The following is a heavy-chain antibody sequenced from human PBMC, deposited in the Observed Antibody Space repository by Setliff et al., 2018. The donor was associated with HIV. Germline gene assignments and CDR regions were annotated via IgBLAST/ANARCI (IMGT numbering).Heavy chain of an antibody. J-gene: IGHJ4*02. CDR3: ARDLGYCTSTSCYGVFDY. CDR1: GYSFTSYT. CDR2: INAGNGNT. D-gene: IGHD2-2*01. Sequence: ASVKVSCKASGYSFTSYTIHWVRQAPGQRLEWMGWINAGNGNTKYSQKFRGRVTFTRDTSASTAYMVLRSLRSDDTAVYYCARDLGYCTSTSCYGVFDYWGQGTLVTVSS. V-gene: IGHV1-3*01.